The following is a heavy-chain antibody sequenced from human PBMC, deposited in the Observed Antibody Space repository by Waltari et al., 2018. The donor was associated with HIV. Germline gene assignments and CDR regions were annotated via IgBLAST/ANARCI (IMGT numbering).Heavy chain of an antibody. V-gene: IGHV3-30*18. CDR1: GFYGHAPC. Sequence: ESGGGVVQSGGFLRLSCEISGFYGHAPCLHLVRQVPGKGLGWGAVMSYDVKSFYSDDVKGRFTMSRDTSENTILLQMDRLKVGDGAVYHCAKDLNKFYHGSGFDFWGPGTPVTV. J-gene: IGHJ4*02. CDR2: MSYDVKS. D-gene: IGHD3-10*01. CDR3: AKDLNKFYHGSGFDF.